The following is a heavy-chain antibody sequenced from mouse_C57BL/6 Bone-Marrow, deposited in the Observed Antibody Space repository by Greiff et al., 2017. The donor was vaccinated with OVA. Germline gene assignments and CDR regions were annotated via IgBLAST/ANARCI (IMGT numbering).Heavy chain of an antibody. CDR1: GFNIKDYY. J-gene: IGHJ3*01. V-gene: IGHV14-1*01. D-gene: IGHD2-5*01. CDR2: IVPEDGDT. Sequence: VQLQQSGAELVRPGASVKLSCTASGFNIKDYYMHWVKQRPEQGLEWIGRIVPEDGDTEYAPKFQGKATMTAATSSNTAYLQLSSLTSEDTAVYYCTTIYYSKGAWFAYWGQGTLVTVSA. CDR3: TTIYYSKGAWFAY.